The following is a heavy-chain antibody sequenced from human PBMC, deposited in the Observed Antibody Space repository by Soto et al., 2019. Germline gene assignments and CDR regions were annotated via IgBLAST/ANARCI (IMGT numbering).Heavy chain of an antibody. D-gene: IGHD6-13*01. CDR2: IYHSGST. Sequence: QVQLQESGPGLVKPSGTLSLTCAVSGGSISSSNWWSWVRQPPGKGLEWIGEIYHSGSTNYNPSLKSRVTIAVGKTKNQFSLKLSSVTAADAAVYYCAGAGAAAGYLPGWGQGTLVTVSS. CDR3: AGAGAAAGYLPG. V-gene: IGHV4-4*02. CDR1: GGSISSSNW. J-gene: IGHJ4*02.